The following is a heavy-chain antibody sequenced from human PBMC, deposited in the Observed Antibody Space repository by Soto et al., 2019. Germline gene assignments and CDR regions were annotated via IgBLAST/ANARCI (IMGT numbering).Heavy chain of an antibody. D-gene: IGHD3-22*01. CDR1: GFTFSDHY. Sequence: PGGSLRLSCAASGFTFSDHYMDWVRQAPGKGLEWVGRTRNKANSYTTEYAASVKGRFTISRDASQNSLYLHMNSLKTEDTAVYYCGREKGYYDSSGYASFFALDIWGQGTKVTVSS. CDR2: TRNKANSYTT. CDR3: GREKGYYDSSGYASFFALDI. V-gene: IGHV3-72*01. J-gene: IGHJ3*02.